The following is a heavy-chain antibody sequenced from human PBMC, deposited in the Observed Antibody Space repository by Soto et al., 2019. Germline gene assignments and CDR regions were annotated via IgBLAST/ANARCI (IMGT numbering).Heavy chain of an antibody. V-gene: IGHV1-69*13. CDR2: IIPMFATP. Sequence: GASVKVSCKASGGTFSSHAISWVRQAPGQGLEWMGGIIPMFATPNYAEKFQGRLSITADESTTTVYMQLSSLRSQDTAVYYCARQFDYDSSGPYCAYWGQGTLVTVSS. J-gene: IGHJ4*02. CDR1: GGTFSSHA. D-gene: IGHD3-22*01. CDR3: ARQFDYDSSGPYCAY.